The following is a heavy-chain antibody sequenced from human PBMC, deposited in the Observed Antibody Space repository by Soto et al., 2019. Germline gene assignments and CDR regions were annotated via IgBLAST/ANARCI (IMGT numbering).Heavy chain of an antibody. CDR1: GYTFTNYG. J-gene: IGHJ4*02. Sequence: QVQLVQSGVEVKKPGASVRVSCKASGYTFTNYGLSWVRQAPGQGREWMGWINAYNGNTNYAQNFQGRVTMTTDTSSSSVYMELRSLRSDDTALYYWARGGSGSYLDYWGQGTLVTVSS. CDR3: ARGGSGSYLDY. D-gene: IGHD1-26*01. V-gene: IGHV1-18*01. CDR2: INAYNGNT.